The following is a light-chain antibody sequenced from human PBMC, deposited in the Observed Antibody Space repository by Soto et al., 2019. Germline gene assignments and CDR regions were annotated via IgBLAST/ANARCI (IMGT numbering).Light chain of an antibody. Sequence: DIQMTQSPSSVSASVGDRVTMTCRASQGINSWLAWYQQKPGKAPKLLIYAASNLQSGVPSRFSGSGSGTDFTLTIRSLQPEDFATYYCQQRYTSPWITFGQGTRLEIK. V-gene: IGKV1-12*02. CDR2: AAS. J-gene: IGKJ5*01. CDR1: QGINSW. CDR3: QQRYTSPWIT.